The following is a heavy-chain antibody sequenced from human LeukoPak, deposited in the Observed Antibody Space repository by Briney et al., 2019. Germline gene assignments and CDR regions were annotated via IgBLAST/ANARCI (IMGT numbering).Heavy chain of an antibody. CDR1: GYTFTNYD. D-gene: IGHD4-23*01. V-gene: IGHV1-8*01. CDR3: ARGNYDGYYFDS. CDR2: MNPNSDNI. J-gene: IGHJ4*02. Sequence: ASVKVSCKASGYTFTNYDINWVRQATGQGLEWMGWMNPNSDNIGYAQKFQGRVTMTRDTSISTVYMELSSLRSEDTAVYYCARGNYDGYYFDSWGQGTLVTVFS.